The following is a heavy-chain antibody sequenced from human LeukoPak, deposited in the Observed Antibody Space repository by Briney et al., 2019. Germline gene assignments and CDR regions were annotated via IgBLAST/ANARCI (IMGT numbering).Heavy chain of an antibody. CDR3: ARHRRGYSYGYYFDY. J-gene: IGHJ4*02. CDR1: GGSISSYY. Sequence: SETLSLTCSVSGGSISSYYWSRIRQPPGKGLEWIGYIYYSGSTNYNPSLKSRVTISVDTSKNQFSLKLSSVTAADTAVYYCARHRRGYSYGYYFDYWGQGTLVTVSS. CDR2: IYYSGST. V-gene: IGHV4-59*08. D-gene: IGHD5-18*01.